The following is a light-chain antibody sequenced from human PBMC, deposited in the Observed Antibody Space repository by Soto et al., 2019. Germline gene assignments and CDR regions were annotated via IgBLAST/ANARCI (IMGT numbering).Light chain of an antibody. CDR1: SSDVGGYNF. CDR2: DVT. Sequence: QSALTQPPSASGSHGQSVTISCTGTSSDVGGYNFVSWYQQHPGKAPKLTIYDVTKRPSGVPDRFSGSKSGNTASLTVSGLQAEDEADYYCSSYAGSNKVVFGGGTKLT. CDR3: SSYAGSNKVV. J-gene: IGLJ2*01. V-gene: IGLV2-8*01.